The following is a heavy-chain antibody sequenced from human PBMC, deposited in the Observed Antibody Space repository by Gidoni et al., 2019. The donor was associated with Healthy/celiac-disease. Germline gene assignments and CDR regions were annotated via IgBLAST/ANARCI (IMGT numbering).Heavy chain of an antibody. CDR3: ARDIRNYYDSSGYYLDY. Sequence: QVQLVESGGGVVQPGRSLRLSCAASGLTFSSYAMHWVRQAPGKGLEWVAVISYDGSNKYYADSVKGRFTISRDNSKNTLYLQMNSLRAEDTAVYYCARDIRNYYDSSGYYLDYWGQGTLVTVSS. J-gene: IGHJ4*02. CDR2: ISYDGSNK. CDR1: GLTFSSYA. D-gene: IGHD3-22*01. V-gene: IGHV3-30*04.